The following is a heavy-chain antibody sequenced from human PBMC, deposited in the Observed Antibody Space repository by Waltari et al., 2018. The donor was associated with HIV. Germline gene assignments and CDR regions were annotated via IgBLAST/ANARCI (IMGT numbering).Heavy chain of an antibody. CDR1: GFTVCNYA. D-gene: IGHD3-10*01. J-gene: IGHJ3*02. CDR3: ARIYVSGAFDI. V-gene: IGHV3-23*01. CDR2: IAASYPNT. Sequence: EAQLLESGGGLVQPGGSLRVSCVGSGFTVCNYAMIWVRQAPGKGLEWVSAIAASYPNTYYSDSVRGRFTVSKDNSENSLHLQMNSLRAEDTALYYCARIYVSGAFDIWGQGTVVTVSS.